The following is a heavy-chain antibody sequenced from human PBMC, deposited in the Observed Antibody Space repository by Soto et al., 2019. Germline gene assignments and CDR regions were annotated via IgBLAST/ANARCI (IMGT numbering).Heavy chain of an antibody. CDR1: GYTFTSYA. V-gene: IGHV1-3*01. CDR3: ARSRGSGSYYGSDY. CDR2: INAGNGNT. D-gene: IGHD3-10*01. J-gene: IGHJ4*02. Sequence: QVQLVQSGAEVKKPGASVKVSCKASGYTFTSYAMHWVRQAPGQRLEWMGWINAGNGNTKYSQKFQGRVTITRDTSASTAYMERSSLRSEDTAVYYCARSRGSGSYYGSDYWGQGTLVTVSS.